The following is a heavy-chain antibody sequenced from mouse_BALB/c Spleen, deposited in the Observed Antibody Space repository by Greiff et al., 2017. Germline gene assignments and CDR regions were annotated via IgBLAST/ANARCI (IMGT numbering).Heavy chain of an antibody. CDR3: ARDYDYDWFAY. CDR1: GFTFSSYG. V-gene: IGHV5-6*02. J-gene: IGHJ3*01. CDR2: ISSGGSYT. D-gene: IGHD2-4*01. Sequence: DVKLVESGGDLVKPGGSLKLSCAASGFTFSSYGMSWVRQTPDKRLEWVATISSGGSYTYYPDSVKGRFTISRDNAKNTLYLQMSSLKSEDTAMYYCARDYDYDWFAYWGQGTLVTVSA.